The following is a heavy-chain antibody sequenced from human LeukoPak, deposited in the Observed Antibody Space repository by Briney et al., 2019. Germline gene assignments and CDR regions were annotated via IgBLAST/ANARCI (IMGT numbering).Heavy chain of an antibody. Sequence: KTGGSLRLSCAASGFTFSSYSMNWVRQPPGKGLEWIGSIYYSGSTYYNPSLKSRVTISVDTSKNQFSLKLSSVTAADTAVYYCARHGYSSSWYYYYMDVWGKGTTVTVSS. CDR2: IYYSGST. D-gene: IGHD6-13*01. CDR1: GFTFSSYSMN. CDR3: ARHGYSSSWYYYYMDV. V-gene: IGHV4-39*01. J-gene: IGHJ6*03.